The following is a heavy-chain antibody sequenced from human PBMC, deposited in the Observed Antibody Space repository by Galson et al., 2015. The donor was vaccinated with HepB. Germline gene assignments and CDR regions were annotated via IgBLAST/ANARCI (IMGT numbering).Heavy chain of an antibody. CDR3: TRFHHYDSSDS. V-gene: IGHV3-49*03. J-gene: IGHJ4*02. D-gene: IGHD3-22*01. CDR2: IRSRVNGGTT. Sequence: SLRLSCAASGFTFDDDAMSWFRQAPGKGLEWVGFIRSRVNGGTTEYAASVKGRFIISRDDSNRIVYLHMSGLKTEDTAVYYCTRFHHYDSSDSWGQGTLVSVSS. CDR1: GFTFDDDA.